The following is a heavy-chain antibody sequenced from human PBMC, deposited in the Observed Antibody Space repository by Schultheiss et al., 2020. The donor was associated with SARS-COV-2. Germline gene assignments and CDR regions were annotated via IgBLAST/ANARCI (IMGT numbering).Heavy chain of an antibody. CDR3: ATRYVLRFLEWLPFDY. D-gene: IGHD3-3*01. Sequence: GESLKISCKASGYTFTGYYMHWVRQAPGQGLEWMGRINPNSGGTNYAQKFQGRVTMTRDTSISTAYMELSRLRSDDTAVYYCATRYVLRFLEWLPFDYWGQGTLVTVSS. CDR2: INPNSGGT. V-gene: IGHV1-2*06. CDR1: GYTFTGYY. J-gene: IGHJ4*02.